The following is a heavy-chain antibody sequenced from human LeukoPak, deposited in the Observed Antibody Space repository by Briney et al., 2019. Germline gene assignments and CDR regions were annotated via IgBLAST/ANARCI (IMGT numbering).Heavy chain of an antibody. J-gene: IGHJ4*02. D-gene: IGHD3-10*01. CDR3: AKEFDDHYGSGSHPFDY. V-gene: IGHV3-30*18. Sequence: TGGSLRLSCAASGFTFSSYGMHWVRQAPGKGLEWVAVISYDGSNKYYADSVKGRFTISRDNSKNTLYLQMNSLRAEDTAVYYCAKEFDDHYGSGSHPFDYWGQGTLVTVSS. CDR2: ISYDGSNK. CDR1: GFTFSSYG.